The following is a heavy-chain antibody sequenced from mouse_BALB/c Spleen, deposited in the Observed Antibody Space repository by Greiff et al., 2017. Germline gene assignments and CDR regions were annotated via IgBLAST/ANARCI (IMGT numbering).Heavy chain of an antibody. Sequence: VMLVESGPGLVAPSQSLSITCTVSGFSLTSYGVHWVRQPPGKGLEWLGVIWAGGSTNYNSALMSRLSISKDNSKSQVFLKMNSLQTDDTAMYYCAREGTGPFAYWGQGTLVTVSA. CDR1: GFSLTSYG. D-gene: IGHD3-1*01. V-gene: IGHV2-9*02. J-gene: IGHJ3*01. CDR3: AREGTGPFAY. CDR2: IWAGGST.